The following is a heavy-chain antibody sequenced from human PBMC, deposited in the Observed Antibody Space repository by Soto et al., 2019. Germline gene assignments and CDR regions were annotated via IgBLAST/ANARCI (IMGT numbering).Heavy chain of an antibody. CDR3: ATDLALHDYGDN. CDR2: ISYDGSNK. V-gene: IGHV3-30*03. CDR1: GFTFSSYG. J-gene: IGHJ4*02. Sequence: QVQLVESGGGVVQPGRSLRLSCAASGFTFSSYGMHWVRQAPGKGLAWVAGISYDGSNKYYADSVKGRFTISRDNSKNTLYLQMNSRRAEYTAVYYCATDLALHDYGDNWGQGTLVTVSS.